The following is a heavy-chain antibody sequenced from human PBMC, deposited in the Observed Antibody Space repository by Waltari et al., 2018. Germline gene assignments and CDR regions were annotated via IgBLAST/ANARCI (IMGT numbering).Heavy chain of an antibody. CDR2: IDTRGRT. J-gene: IGHJ5*02. CDR3: AREVWFGSHRWFDP. V-gene: IGHV4-4*07. Sequence: QVQLQESGPGLVKPSETLSLTCTVSGGSISSYYWSWIRQPAGKGLEWIGRIDTRGRTNYNPSLKSRVTMSVDTSKNQFSLKLSSVTAADTAVYYCAREVWFGSHRWFDPWGQGTLVTVSS. D-gene: IGHD3-10*01. CDR1: GGSISSYY.